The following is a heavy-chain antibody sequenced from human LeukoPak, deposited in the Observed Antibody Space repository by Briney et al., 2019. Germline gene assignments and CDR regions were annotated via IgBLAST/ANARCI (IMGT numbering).Heavy chain of an antibody. CDR3: ARAWQWHRGPYFDY. CDR2: IYYSGST. Sequence: PSETLSLTCTVSGGSISSSSYYWGWIRQPPGKGLEWIGSIYYSGSTYYNPSLKSRVTISVDTSKNQFSLKLSSVTAADTAVYYCARAWQWHRGPYFDYWGQGTLVTVSS. J-gene: IGHJ4*02. CDR1: GGSISSSSYY. V-gene: IGHV4-39*07. D-gene: IGHD6-19*01.